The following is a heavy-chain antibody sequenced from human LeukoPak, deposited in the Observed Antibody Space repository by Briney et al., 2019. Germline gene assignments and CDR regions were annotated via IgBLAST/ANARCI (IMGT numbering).Heavy chain of an antibody. J-gene: IGHJ3*02. CDR1: GFTFSRYT. CDR2: ISRSTTYI. V-gene: IGHV3-21*01. CDR3: VRNRNPSYSDNSGYYSFPRDAFDI. Sequence: GGSLRLSCAASGFTFSRYTMNWVRQAPGKGLEWVSSISRSTTYIYYADSVKGRFTISRDNAKSSLYLQMNSQRAEDTAVYYCVRNRNPSYSDNSGYYSFPRDAFDISGQGTMVTVSS. D-gene: IGHD3-22*01.